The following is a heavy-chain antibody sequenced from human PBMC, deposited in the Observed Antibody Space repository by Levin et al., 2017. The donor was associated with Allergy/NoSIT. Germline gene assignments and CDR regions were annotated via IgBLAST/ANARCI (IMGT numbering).Heavy chain of an antibody. J-gene: IGHJ6*02. D-gene: IGHD6-19*01. Sequence: PGGSLRLSCAASGFTFSSYAMSWVRQAPGKGLEWVSAISGSGGSTYYADSVKGRFTISRDNSKNTLYLQMNSLRAEDTAVYYCAKAIAVAGTEGSYYYYGMDVWGQGTTVTVSS. CDR3: AKAIAVAGTEGSYYYYGMDV. V-gene: IGHV3-23*01. CDR2: ISGSGGST. CDR1: GFTFSSYA.